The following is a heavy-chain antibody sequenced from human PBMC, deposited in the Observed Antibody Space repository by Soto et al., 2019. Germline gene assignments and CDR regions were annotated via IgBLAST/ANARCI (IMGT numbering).Heavy chain of an antibody. CDR2: MNPNSGNT. V-gene: IGHV1-8*01. Sequence: ASVKVSCKASGYTFTSYDINWVRQASGEGLEWMGWMNPNSGNTGYAQKFQGRVTMTRNTSISTAYMELSSLRSEDTAVYYCARGDDSSGYFLDAFDIWGQGTMVTVSS. D-gene: IGHD3-22*01. J-gene: IGHJ3*02. CDR1: GYTFTSYD. CDR3: ARGDDSSGYFLDAFDI.